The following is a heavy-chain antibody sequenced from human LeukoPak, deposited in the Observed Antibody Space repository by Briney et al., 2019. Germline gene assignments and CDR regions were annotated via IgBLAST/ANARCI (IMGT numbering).Heavy chain of an antibody. CDR3: ARSYSGYYSEGAFDY. CDR1: GGSFSGYY. V-gene: IGHV4-34*01. J-gene: IGHJ4*02. Sequence: SETLSLTCAVYGGSFSGYYWSWIRQPPGKGLEWIGSIYYSGSTYYNPSLKSRVTISVDTSKNQFSLKLSSVTAADTAVYYCARSYSGYYSEGAFDYWGQGTLVTVSS. CDR2: IYYSGST. D-gene: IGHD3-22*01.